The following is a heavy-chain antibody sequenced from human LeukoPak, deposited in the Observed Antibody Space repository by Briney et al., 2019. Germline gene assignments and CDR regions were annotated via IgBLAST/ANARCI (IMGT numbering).Heavy chain of an antibody. CDR2: ISGSGGST. J-gene: IGHJ2*01. V-gene: IGHV3-23*01. CDR1: GFTSSSYA. Sequence: PGGSLRLSCAASGFTSSSYAMSWVRQAPGKGLEWVSAISGSGGSTYYADSVKGRFTISRDNSKNTLYLQMNSLRAEDTAVYSCAKASSGSWYSFGRNWYFDLWGRGTLVTVSS. CDR3: AKASSGSWYSFGRNWYFDL. D-gene: IGHD6-13*01.